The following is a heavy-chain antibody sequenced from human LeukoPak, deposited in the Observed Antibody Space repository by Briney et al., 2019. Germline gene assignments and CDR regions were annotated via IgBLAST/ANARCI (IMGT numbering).Heavy chain of an antibody. CDR2: TYYSGST. J-gene: IGHJ3*02. D-gene: IGHD6-13*01. V-gene: IGHV4-59*01. CDR1: GGSISSYY. CDR3: ARYGEQLEAFDI. Sequence: PSETLSLTCTVSGGSISSYYWSWIRQPPGKGLEWIGYTYYSGSTNYNPSLKSRVTISVDTSKNQFSLKLSSVTAADTAVYYCARYGEQLEAFDIWGQGTMVTVSS.